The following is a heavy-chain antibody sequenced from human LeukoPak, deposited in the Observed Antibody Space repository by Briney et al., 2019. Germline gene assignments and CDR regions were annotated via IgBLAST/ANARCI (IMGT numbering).Heavy chain of an antibody. CDR3: AKDGFQH. V-gene: IGHV3-30*18. J-gene: IGHJ1*01. Sequence: PGRSLRLSCAASGFTFSSYGMHWVRQAPGKGLGWVAVISYDGSNKYYADSVKGRFTISRDNSKNTLYLQMNSLRAEDTAVYYCAKDGFQHWGQGTLVTVSS. CDR2: ISYDGSNK. CDR1: GFTFSSYG.